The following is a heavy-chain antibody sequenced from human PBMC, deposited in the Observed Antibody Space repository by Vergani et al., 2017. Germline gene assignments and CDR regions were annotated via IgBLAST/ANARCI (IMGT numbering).Heavy chain of an antibody. D-gene: IGHD3-3*01. CDR2: ISGSGGST. V-gene: IGHV3-23*04. Sequence: EVQLVESGGGLVKPGGSLRLSCAASGFTFSSYAMSWVRQAPGKGLEWVSAISGSGGSTYYADPVKGRFTISRDNSKNTLYLQMNSLRAEDTAVYYCAKPRFLEWLLGGEQYYFDYWGQGTLVTVSS. J-gene: IGHJ4*02. CDR3: AKPRFLEWLLGGEQYYFDY. CDR1: GFTFSSYA.